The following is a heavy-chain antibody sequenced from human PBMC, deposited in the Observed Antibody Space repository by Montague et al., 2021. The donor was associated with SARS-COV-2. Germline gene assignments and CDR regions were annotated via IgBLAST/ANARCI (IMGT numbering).Heavy chain of an antibody. V-gene: IGHV4-34*01. CDR1: GGSFSGHY. CDR3: ARGLPVTTLYYYYGMDV. Sequence: SETLSLTCAAYGGSFSGHYWSWIRQPPGKGLEWIGEINHSGSTNXNPPLKSRVTISVDTSKNQFSLKLSSATAADTAVYYCARGLPVTTLYYYYGMDVWGQGTTVTVSS. CDR2: INHSGST. D-gene: IGHD4-11*01. J-gene: IGHJ6*02.